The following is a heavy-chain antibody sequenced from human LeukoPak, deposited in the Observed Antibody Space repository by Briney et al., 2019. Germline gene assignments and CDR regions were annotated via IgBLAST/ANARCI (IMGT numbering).Heavy chain of an antibody. Sequence: SQTLSLTYTVSGGSISSGDYYWSWIRQPPGKGLEWIGYIYYSGSTYYNPSLKSRVAISVDTSKNQFSLKLSSVTAADTAVYYCARVSRWPSKFDYWGQGTLVTVSS. CDR3: ARVSRWPSKFDY. CDR1: GGSISSGDYY. V-gene: IGHV4-30-4*01. J-gene: IGHJ4*02. D-gene: IGHD4-23*01. CDR2: IYYSGST.